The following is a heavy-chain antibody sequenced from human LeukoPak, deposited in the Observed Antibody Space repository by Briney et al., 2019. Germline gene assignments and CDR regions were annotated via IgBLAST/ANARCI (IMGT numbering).Heavy chain of an antibody. CDR1: GGSISSGDYS. CDR2: IYHSGST. Sequence: SETLSLTCAVSGGSISSGDYSWSWIRQPPGKGLEWIGYIYHSGSTYYNPPLKSRVTISVDRSKNQFSLKLSSVTAADTAVYYCARAPLSSTSSAFDPWGQGTLVTVSS. J-gene: IGHJ5*02. D-gene: IGHD2-2*01. CDR3: ARAPLSSTSSAFDP. V-gene: IGHV4-30-2*01.